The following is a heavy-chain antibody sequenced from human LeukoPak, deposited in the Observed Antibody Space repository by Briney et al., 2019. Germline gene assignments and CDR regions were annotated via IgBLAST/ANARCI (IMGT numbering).Heavy chain of an antibody. CDR2: INPNSGGT. Sequence: ASVKVSCKASGYTFTGYYMHWVRQAPGKGLEWMGWINPNSGGTNYAQKFQGRVTMTRDTSISTAYMELSRLRSDDTAVYYCAGLYNWNHQDYDAMDVWGQGTTVTVSS. J-gene: IGHJ6*02. D-gene: IGHD1-20*01. CDR3: AGLYNWNHQDYDAMDV. V-gene: IGHV1-2*02. CDR1: GYTFTGYY.